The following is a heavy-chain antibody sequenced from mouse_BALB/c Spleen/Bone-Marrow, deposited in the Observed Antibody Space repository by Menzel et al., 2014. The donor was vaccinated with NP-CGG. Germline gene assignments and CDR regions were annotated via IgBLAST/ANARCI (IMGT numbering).Heavy chain of an antibody. CDR2: MDPNTGRT. V-gene: IGHV1S81*02. Sequence: QVQLQQSGAELVKPGASVKLSCKASGYTFTSYWMHWVRQRPGQGLEWIGEMDPNTGRTDYNKKFKSQVSLTVDKSPSTAYMHLSSLTSEDSAVYYCARINGYDYWGQGTTLTVSS. CDR1: GYTFTSYW. D-gene: IGHD2-2*01. CDR3: ARINGYDY. J-gene: IGHJ2*01.